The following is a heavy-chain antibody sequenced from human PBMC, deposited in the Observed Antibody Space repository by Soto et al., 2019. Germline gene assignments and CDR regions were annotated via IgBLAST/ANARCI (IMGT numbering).Heavy chain of an antibody. D-gene: IGHD3-9*01. CDR2: IYYSGST. J-gene: IGHJ4*02. CDR1: GGSISSSIYY. V-gene: IGHV4-39*01. Sequence: PSETLSLTCTVSGGSISSSIYYWGWIRQPPGKGLEWIGSIYYSGSTYYNPSLKSRVTISVDTSKNQFSLKLSSVTAADTAVYYCARGYYDILTGYYNPKVPFRPFDYWGQGTLVTVSS. CDR3: ARGYYDILTGYYNPKVPFRPFDY.